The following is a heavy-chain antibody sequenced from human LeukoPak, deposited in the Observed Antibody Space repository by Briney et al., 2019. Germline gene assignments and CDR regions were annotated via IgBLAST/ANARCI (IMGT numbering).Heavy chain of an antibody. CDR3: SSQPAAIDLDF. CDR2: IKPDGSGK. CDR1: GFSFSSYW. J-gene: IGHJ4*02. D-gene: IGHD5-24*01. Sequence: PGGSLRLSCAASGFSFSSYWMTWVRQVPGKWLEWVANIKPDGSGKHYVDSVKGRFTISRDNAKSSLYLQMDSLRVEDTAVYYCSSQPAAIDLDFWGQGALVTVSS. V-gene: IGHV3-7*01.